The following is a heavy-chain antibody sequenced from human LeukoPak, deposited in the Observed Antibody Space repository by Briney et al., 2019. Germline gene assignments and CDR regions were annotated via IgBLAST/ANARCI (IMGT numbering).Heavy chain of an antibody. V-gene: IGHV4-39*02. Sequence: SETLSLTCTVSGGSISSSSYYWGWIRQPPGKGLEWIGSIYYSGSTYYNPSLKSRVTISVDTSKNQFSLKLSSVTAADTAVYYCARDLDYGDYRSGDDWGQGTLVTVSS. CDR2: IYYSGST. CDR1: GGSISSSSYY. J-gene: IGHJ4*02. CDR3: ARDLDYGDYRSGDD. D-gene: IGHD4-17*01.